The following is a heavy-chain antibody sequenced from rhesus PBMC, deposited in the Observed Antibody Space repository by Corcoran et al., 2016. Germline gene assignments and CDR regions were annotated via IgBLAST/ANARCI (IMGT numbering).Heavy chain of an antibody. CDR1: GGSRSDTYR. CDR3: AREYSDYGLDF. CDR2: IYGRSTYT. J-gene: IGHJ6*01. Sequence: QVHLQESGPGVVKPSETLSLTCAVSGGSRSDTYRWSWIRQPPEKGREWIGYIYGRSTYTNYNPSLNSRVTISKDTSTNQFSLKLSSVTAADTAVYYCAREYSDYGLDFWGQGVVVTVSS. D-gene: IGHD5-24*01. V-gene: IGHV4S10*01.